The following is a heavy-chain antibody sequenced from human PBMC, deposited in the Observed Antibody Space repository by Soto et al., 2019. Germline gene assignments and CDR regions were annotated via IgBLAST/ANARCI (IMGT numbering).Heavy chain of an antibody. V-gene: IGHV3-15*01. Sequence: TGRPRTQYRGAWRFCFCNAWMSWVRQAPGKGLEWVGRIKSKTDGGTTDYAAPVKGRFTISRDDSKDTLYLQMNSLKTEDTAFYYCTTDDPINSYWGHGTLVTVSS. CDR3: TTDDPINSY. J-gene: IGHJ4*01. CDR1: RFCFCNAW. CDR2: IKSKTDGGTT.